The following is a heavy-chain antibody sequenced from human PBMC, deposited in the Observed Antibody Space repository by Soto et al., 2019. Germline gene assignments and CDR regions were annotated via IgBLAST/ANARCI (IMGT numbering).Heavy chain of an antibody. Sequence: SETLSLTCTVSGGSIRSGDYYWSRIRQPPGKGLEWIGYIYYSGSTYYNPSLKSRVTISVDTSKNQFSLKLSSVTAADTAVYYCVRGGYYYDSSGYYLDYWGQGTLVTGSS. CDR3: VRGGYYYDSSGYYLDY. CDR1: GGSIRSGDYY. D-gene: IGHD3-22*01. CDR2: IYYSGST. J-gene: IGHJ4*02. V-gene: IGHV4-30-4*01.